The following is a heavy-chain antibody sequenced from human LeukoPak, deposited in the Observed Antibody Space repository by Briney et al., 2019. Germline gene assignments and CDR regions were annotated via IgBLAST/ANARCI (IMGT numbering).Heavy chain of an antibody. J-gene: IGHJ4*02. CDR3: ARTQATYYDFWSGYSLFDY. Sequence: PSETLSLTCTVSGGSISSYYWSWIRQPAGKGLEWIGRIFTSGSTNYNPSLKSRVTMSVDTSKNQFSLKLSSVTVADTAVYYCARTQATYYDFWSGYSLFDYWGQGTLVTVSS. D-gene: IGHD3-3*01. CDR1: GGSISSYY. CDR2: IFTSGST. V-gene: IGHV4-4*07.